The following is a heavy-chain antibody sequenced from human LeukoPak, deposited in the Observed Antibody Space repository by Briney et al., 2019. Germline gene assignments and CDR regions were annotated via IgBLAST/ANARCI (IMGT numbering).Heavy chain of an antibody. Sequence: GASVKVSCKASGYTFTSYGISWVRQAPGQGLEWMGGIIPIFGTANYAQKFQGRVTITTDESTSTAYMELSSLRSEDTAVYYCARSWIQLWLSSGFDYWGQGTLVTVSS. D-gene: IGHD5-18*01. CDR1: GYTFTSYG. V-gene: IGHV1-69*05. J-gene: IGHJ4*02. CDR2: IIPIFGTA. CDR3: ARSWIQLWLSSGFDY.